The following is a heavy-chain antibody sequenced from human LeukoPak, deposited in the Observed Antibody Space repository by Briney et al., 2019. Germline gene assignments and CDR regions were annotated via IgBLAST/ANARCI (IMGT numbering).Heavy chain of an antibody. J-gene: IGHJ4*02. CDR3: ARVASTGPFDY. D-gene: IGHD2-8*02. Sequence: SSETLSLTCTVSCGSMSDYYGSWIRQPPGKGLEWIGCIYYSGSTDYNPSLKSRVTMSVDTSKNQFSLKLRSATAADTALYYCARVASTGPFDYWGQGTLVTVSS. CDR1: CGSMSDYY. CDR2: IYYSGST. V-gene: IGHV4-59*01.